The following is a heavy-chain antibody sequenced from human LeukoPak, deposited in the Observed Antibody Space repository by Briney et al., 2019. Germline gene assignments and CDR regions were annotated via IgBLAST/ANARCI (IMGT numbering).Heavy chain of an antibody. D-gene: IGHD3-16*01. Sequence: GGSLRLSCAASGRTFSNYAMTWVRQAPGKGLEWVSAISTNGDRTYYADSVKGRFTVSRDNFKNTLYLQMNGLRAEDTALYYCARKLWHRNDCWGQGTLVTVSS. CDR3: ARKLWHRNDC. CDR2: ISTNGDRT. V-gene: IGHV3-23*01. J-gene: IGHJ4*02. CDR1: GRTFSNYA.